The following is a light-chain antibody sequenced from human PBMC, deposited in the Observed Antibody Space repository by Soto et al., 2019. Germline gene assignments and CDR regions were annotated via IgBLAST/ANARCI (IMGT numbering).Light chain of an antibody. CDR3: SSYTSSSTYV. Sequence: SVLPQPASVSGSPGQSITISCTGTSSDVGGYNFVSWYQQHPGKAPKLMIYDVNNRPSGVSNRFSGSKSGNTASLTISGLQAEDEADYYCSSYTSSSTYVFGTGTKVTV. J-gene: IGLJ1*01. CDR1: SSDVGGYNF. V-gene: IGLV2-14*03. CDR2: DVN.